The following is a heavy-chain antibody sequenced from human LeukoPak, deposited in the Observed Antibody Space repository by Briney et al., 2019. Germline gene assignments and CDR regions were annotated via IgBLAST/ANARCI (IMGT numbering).Heavy chain of an antibody. D-gene: IGHD6-19*01. CDR3: AESIAVAGHYFDY. Sequence: SETLSLTCAVYGGSFSGYYWSWIRQPPGKGLEWIGEINHSGSTNYNPSLKSRVTISVDTSENQFSLKLSSVTAADTAVYYCAESIAVAGHYFDYWGQGTLVTVSS. CDR2: INHSGST. CDR1: GGSFSGYY. V-gene: IGHV4-34*01. J-gene: IGHJ4*02.